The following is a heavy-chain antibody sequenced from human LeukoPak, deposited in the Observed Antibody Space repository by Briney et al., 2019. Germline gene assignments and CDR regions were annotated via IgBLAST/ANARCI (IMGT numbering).Heavy chain of an antibody. CDR2: ISSRSTYK. Sequence: GGSLRLSCAASGFTFSSYSMNWVRQAPGKGLECVSSISSRSTYKHHADSVKGRFTISRDKAKNSMYLQMNSLRAEDTAVYYCAREGQQLAYYYYYMDVWGKGTTVTVSS. CDR1: GFTFSSYS. V-gene: IGHV3-21*01. D-gene: IGHD6-13*01. CDR3: AREGQQLAYYYYYMDV. J-gene: IGHJ6*03.